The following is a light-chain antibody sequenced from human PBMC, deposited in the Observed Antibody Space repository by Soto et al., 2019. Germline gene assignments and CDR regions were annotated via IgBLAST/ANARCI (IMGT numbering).Light chain of an antibody. J-gene: IGKJ2*01. CDR1: QSVSNNY. CDR2: GAS. CDR3: QQYGSSPRYT. V-gene: IGKV3-20*01. Sequence: EIVLTQSPGTLSLSPGERATLSCRASQSVSNNYLAWYQQKPDQAPRLLIYGASSRATGIPDRFSGSGSGTDFTLTISRPEPEDFAVYYCQQYGSSPRYTCGEGTKLEIK.